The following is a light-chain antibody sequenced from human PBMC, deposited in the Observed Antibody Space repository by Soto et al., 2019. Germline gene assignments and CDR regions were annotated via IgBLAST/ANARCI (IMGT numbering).Light chain of an antibody. Sequence: EIVLTQSPGTLSLSPGERATLSCRASQSVSSSYLAWYQQKPGQAPRLLIYGASSTATGIPDRFSGSGSGTDFTLTISRLEPEDFAVYYCHQYGSSPRYTFGQGTKLEIK. CDR2: GAS. J-gene: IGKJ2*01. CDR3: HQYGSSPRYT. CDR1: QSVSSSY. V-gene: IGKV3-20*01.